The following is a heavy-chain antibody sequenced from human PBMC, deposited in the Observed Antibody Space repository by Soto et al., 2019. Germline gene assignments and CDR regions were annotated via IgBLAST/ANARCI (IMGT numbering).Heavy chain of an antibody. D-gene: IGHD6-6*01. CDR1: GGTFSSYA. J-gene: IGHJ6*02. CDR3: ARYPFAAARHRISYYGMDV. V-gene: IGHV1-69*13. Sequence: SVKVSCKASGGTFSSYAISWVRQAPGQGLEWMGGIIPIFGTANYAQKFQGRVTITADESTSTAYMELSSLRSEDTAVYYCARYPFAAARHRISYYGMDVWGQGTTVTVSS. CDR2: IIPIFGTA.